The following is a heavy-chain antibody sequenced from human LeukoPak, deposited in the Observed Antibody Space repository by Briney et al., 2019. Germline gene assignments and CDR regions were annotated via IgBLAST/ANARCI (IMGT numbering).Heavy chain of an antibody. Sequence: GGTLRLSCAASGFTFSSYAMSWVRQAPGKGLEWVSAISGSGGSTYYADSVKGRFTISRDNSKNTLYLQMNSLRAEDTAVYYCAKATDRRVAGVLDYWGQGTLVTVSS. CDR1: GFTFSSYA. CDR3: AKATDRRVAGVLDY. CDR2: ISGSGGST. D-gene: IGHD6-19*01. J-gene: IGHJ4*02. V-gene: IGHV3-23*01.